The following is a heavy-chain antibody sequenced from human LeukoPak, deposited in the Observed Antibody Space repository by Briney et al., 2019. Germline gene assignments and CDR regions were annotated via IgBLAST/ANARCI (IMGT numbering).Heavy chain of an antibody. Sequence: SVKVSCKASGGTFSSYAISWLRQAPGQGLEWMGRIIPIFGTANYAQKFQGRVTITTDESTSTAYMELSSLRSEDTAVYYCARDLISYDILTGYYTRNAFDIWGQGTMVTVSS. D-gene: IGHD3-9*01. CDR3: ARDLISYDILTGYYTRNAFDI. V-gene: IGHV1-69*05. CDR2: IIPIFGTA. CDR1: GGTFSSYA. J-gene: IGHJ3*02.